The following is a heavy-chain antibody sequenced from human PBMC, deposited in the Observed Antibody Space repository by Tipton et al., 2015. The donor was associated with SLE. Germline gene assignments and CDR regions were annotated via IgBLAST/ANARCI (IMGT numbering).Heavy chain of an antibody. D-gene: IGHD6-13*01. J-gene: IGHJ1*01. CDR2: INHSGST. Sequence: TLSLTCAVSGGSISSGGYSWSWIRQPPGKGLEWIGEINHSGSTNYNPSLKSRVTISVDTSKNQFSLKLSSVTAADTAVYYCARTGYSSSWLYFQHWGQGTLVTVSS. V-gene: IGHV4-30-2*01. CDR1: GGSISSGGYS. CDR3: ARTGYSSSWLYFQH.